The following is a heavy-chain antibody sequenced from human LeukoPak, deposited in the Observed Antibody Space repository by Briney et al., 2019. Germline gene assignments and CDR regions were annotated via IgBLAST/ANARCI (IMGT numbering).Heavy chain of an antibody. CDR2: ISWNSGSI. V-gene: IGHV3-9*01. D-gene: IGHD1-7*01. CDR3: AKDILGVTGTTEGGSTYDY. Sequence: GRSLRLSCAASGFTFDDYAMHWVRQAPGKGLEWVSGISWNSGSIGYADSVKGRFTISRDNAKNSLYLQVNSLRAEDTALYYCAKDILGVTGTTEGGSTYDYWGQGTLVTVSS. J-gene: IGHJ4*02. CDR1: GFTFDDYA.